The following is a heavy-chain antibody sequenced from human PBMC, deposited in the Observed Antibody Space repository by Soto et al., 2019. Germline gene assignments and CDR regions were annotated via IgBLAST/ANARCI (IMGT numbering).Heavy chain of an antibody. CDR2: ISSSSSYI. CDR1: GFTFSSYS. V-gene: IGHV3-21*01. Sequence: EVQLVESGGGLVKPGGSLRLSCAASGFTFSSYSMNWVRQAPGKGLEWVSSISSSSSYIYYADSVKGRFTISRDNAKKSLYLQMNSLRAEDTAVYYCARGPYCSSTSCFQIYYYYYGMDVWGQGTTVTVSS. J-gene: IGHJ6*02. CDR3: ARGPYCSSTSCFQIYYYYYGMDV. D-gene: IGHD2-2*01.